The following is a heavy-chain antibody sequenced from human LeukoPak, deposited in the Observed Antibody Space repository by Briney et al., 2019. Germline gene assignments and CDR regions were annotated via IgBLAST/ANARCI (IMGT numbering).Heavy chain of an antibody. CDR3: AVKAGYSGYY. CDR1: GGSISSGGYY. D-gene: IGHD5-12*01. CDR2: IYYSGST. Sequence: SETLSLTCTVSGGSISSGGYYWSWIRQHPGTGLEWIGYIYYSGSTYYNPSLKSRVTISVDTSKNQFSLKLSSVTAADTAVYYCAVKAGYSGYYWGQGTLVTVSS. V-gene: IGHV4-31*03. J-gene: IGHJ4*02.